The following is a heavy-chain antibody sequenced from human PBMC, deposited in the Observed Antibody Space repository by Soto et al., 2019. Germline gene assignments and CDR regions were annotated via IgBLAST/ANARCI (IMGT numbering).Heavy chain of an antibody. CDR1: GGTFSSYA. J-gene: IGHJ4*02. CDR2: IIPIFGTA. D-gene: IGHD5-18*01. Sequence: ASVKVSCKASGGTFSSYAISWVRQAPGQGLEWMGGIIPIFGTANYAQKFQGRVTITADESTSTAYMELSSLISEDTAVYYCARGRGYSYGSFDYWGQGTLVTVSS. V-gene: IGHV1-69*13. CDR3: ARGRGYSYGSFDY.